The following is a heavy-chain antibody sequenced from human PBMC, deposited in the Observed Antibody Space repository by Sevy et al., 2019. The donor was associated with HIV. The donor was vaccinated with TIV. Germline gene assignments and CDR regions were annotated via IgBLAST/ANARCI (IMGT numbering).Heavy chain of an antibody. CDR2: IKSKTEGGTT. J-gene: IGHJ4*02. D-gene: IGHD3-16*01. V-gene: IGHV3-15*01. CDR1: GFTFSNVW. Sequence: GGSLRLSCAASGFTFSNVWMSWVRQAPGKGLEWVGHIKSKTEGGTTDYAAPVKGRFTISREDSLNTLDLQMNSLKAEDTALYYCTTGGSILQHWGQGTLVTVSS. CDR3: TTGGSILQH.